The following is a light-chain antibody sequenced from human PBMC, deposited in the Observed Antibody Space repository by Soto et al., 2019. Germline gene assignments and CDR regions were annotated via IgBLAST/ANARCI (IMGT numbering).Light chain of an antibody. Sequence: QAVVTQEPSLTVSPGGTVTLTCSSSTGPVTNGHFPYWFQQKPGPAPRPLIYDTDNKHSWTTARFSASLLGDKAALTLSGALPEDEADYYCLLSYTGRLYVFGPGTKLTVL. CDR3: LLSYTGRLYV. CDR1: TGPVTNGHF. V-gene: IGLV7-46*01. CDR2: DTD. J-gene: IGLJ1*01.